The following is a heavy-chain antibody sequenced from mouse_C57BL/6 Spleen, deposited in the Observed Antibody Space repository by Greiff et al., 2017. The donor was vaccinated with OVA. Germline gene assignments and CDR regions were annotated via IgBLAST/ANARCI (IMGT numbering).Heavy chain of an antibody. CDR1: GYTFTDSY. D-gene: IGHD2-1*01. V-gene: IGHV1-76*01. CDR2: IYPGSGNN. J-gene: IGHJ1*03. CDR3: ARGGNYVDFDV. Sequence: QVQLQQSGAELVRPGASVKLSCKASGYTFTDSYINWVKQRPGQGLEWIARIYPGSGNNYYNEKFKGKATLTAEKSSSTAYMQLSSLTSEDSAVYFCARGGNYVDFDVWGTGTTVTVSS.